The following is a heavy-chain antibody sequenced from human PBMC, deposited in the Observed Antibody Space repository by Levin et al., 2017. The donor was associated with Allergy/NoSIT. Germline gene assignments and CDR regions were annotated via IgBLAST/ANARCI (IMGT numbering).Heavy chain of an antibody. J-gene: IGHJ6*02. Sequence: GGSLRLSCKGSGYSFTSYWIGWVRQMPGKGLEWMGIIYPGDSDTRYSPSFQGQVTISADKSISTAYLQWSSLKASDTAMYYCASPGGYDSSGYSSYYYDGMDVWGQGTTVTVSS. CDR1: GYSFTSYW. CDR2: IYPGDSDT. D-gene: IGHD3-22*01. CDR3: ASPGGYDSSGYSSYYYDGMDV. V-gene: IGHV5-51*01.